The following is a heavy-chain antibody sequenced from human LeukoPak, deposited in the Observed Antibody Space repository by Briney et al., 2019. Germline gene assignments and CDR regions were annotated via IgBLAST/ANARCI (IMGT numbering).Heavy chain of an antibody. J-gene: IGHJ6*03. Sequence: GASVKVSCKASGYTFTSYDINWVRQATGQGLEWMGWMNPNSGNTGYAQKFQGRVTITRNTSISTAYMELSSLRSEDTAVYYCARSGLEVAEIPYYYNYMDVWGKGTTVTVSS. CDR1: GYTFTSYD. CDR2: MNPNSGNT. CDR3: ARSGLEVAEIPYYYNYMDV. D-gene: IGHD2-15*01. V-gene: IGHV1-8*03.